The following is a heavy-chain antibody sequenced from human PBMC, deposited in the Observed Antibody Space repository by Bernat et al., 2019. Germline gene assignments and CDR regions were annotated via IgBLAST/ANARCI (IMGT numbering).Heavy chain of an antibody. J-gene: IGHJ3*02. CDR3: AKDQGNTYYYCWSGYRPFDI. Sequence: EVQLLESGGGLVQPGGSLRLSCAASGFTFSSYAMSWVRQAPGKGLEWVSAISGSGGSTYYADSVKGRFTISRDNSKNTLYLQMNSLRAEDTAVYYCAKDQGNTYYYCWSGYRPFDIWGQGTMVTVSS. CDR1: GFTFSSYA. D-gene: IGHD3-3*01. CDR2: ISGSGGST. V-gene: IGHV3-23*01.